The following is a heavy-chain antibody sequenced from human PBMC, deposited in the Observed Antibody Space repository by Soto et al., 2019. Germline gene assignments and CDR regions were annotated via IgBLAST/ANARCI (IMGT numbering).Heavy chain of an antibody. Sequence: SETLSLTCTVSGGSISRYYWSWIRQPPGKALEWIGYIYYSGSTDYNPSLKSRVTISVDTSKNQFSLKLSSVTAADTAVYYCARDLSTGSYYFDYWGQGTLVTVSS. CDR2: IYYSGST. D-gene: IGHD4-17*01. CDR3: ARDLSTGSYYFDY. CDR1: GGSISRYY. J-gene: IGHJ4*02. V-gene: IGHV4-59*01.